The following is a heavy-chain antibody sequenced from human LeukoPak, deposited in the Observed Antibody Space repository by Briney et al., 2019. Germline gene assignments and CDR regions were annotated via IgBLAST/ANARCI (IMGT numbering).Heavy chain of an antibody. J-gene: IGHJ4*02. CDR3: AKDNYDYGDSDGGDY. V-gene: IGHV3-30*02. CDR2: IRYDGSNK. CDR1: GFTFSSSG. Sequence: GGSLRPSCAASGFTFSSSGMHWVRQGPGKGLEWVAFIRYDGSNKYYADSVKGRFTISRDNSKNTMYMQMSSLRAEDTAVYYCAKDNYDYGDSDGGDYWGQGTLVTVSS. D-gene: IGHD4-17*01.